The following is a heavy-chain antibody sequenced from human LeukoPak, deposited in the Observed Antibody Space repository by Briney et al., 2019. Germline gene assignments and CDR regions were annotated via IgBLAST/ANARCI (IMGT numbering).Heavy chain of an antibody. D-gene: IGHD1-1*01. Sequence: GGSLRLSCAASGFTFSNYALTWVRQAPGKGLEWVSGISGSGGSTYYADSVKGRFTISRDNSKNTLYLQMNSLRAEDTAVYHCTRDRGAYNLYDYWGQGTLVTVSS. V-gene: IGHV3-23*01. J-gene: IGHJ4*02. CDR2: ISGSGGST. CDR3: TRDRGAYNLYDY. CDR1: GFTFSNYA.